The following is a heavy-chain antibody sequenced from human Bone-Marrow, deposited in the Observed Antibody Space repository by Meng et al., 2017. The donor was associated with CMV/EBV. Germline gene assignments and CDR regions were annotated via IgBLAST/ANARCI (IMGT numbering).Heavy chain of an antibody. V-gene: IGHV3-53*01. J-gene: IGHJ2*01. D-gene: IGHD4/OR15-4a*01. CDR1: GFTFSSYA. CDR2: IYSGGST. CDR3: ARTMTMGPRNFDL. Sequence: GESLKISCAASGFTFSSYAMSWVRQAPGKGLEWVSVIYSGGSTYYADSVKGRFTISRDNSKNTLYLQMNSLRAEDTAVYYCARTMTMGPRNFDLWGRGTLVTVSS.